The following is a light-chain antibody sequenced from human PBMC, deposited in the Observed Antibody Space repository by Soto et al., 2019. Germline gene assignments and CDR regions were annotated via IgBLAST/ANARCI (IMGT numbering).Light chain of an antibody. CDR2: KAS. CDR1: QGISSC. V-gene: IGKV1-5*03. J-gene: IGKJ1*01. CDR3: QHYNSYSEA. Sequence: DIQMTQSPSSVSASVGDRVTITCGASQGISSCLAWYHQKPGKAPKLLIYKASTLKSGVPSRFSGSGSGTEFTLTISSLQPDDFATYYCQHYNSYSEAFGQGTKVDIK.